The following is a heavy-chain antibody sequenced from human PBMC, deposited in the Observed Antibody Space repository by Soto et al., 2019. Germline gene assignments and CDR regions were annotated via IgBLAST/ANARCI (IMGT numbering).Heavy chain of an antibody. J-gene: IGHJ6*02. CDR2: ILYDGKKE. CDR3: ARDASYYSLWSGYYPSRNGMDV. V-gene: IGHV3-30*04. CDR1: GFSFSGYA. Sequence: GGSLRLSCAASGFSFSGYAMHWVRQAPGKGLEWVAVILYDGKKEYYADSAKGRFTISRDNSRNTVYLQMNSLRADDTAVYYCARDASYYSLWSGYYPSRNGMDVWGQGTTVTVSS. D-gene: IGHD3-3*01.